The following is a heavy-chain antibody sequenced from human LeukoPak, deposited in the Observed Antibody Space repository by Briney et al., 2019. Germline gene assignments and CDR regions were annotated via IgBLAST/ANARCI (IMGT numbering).Heavy chain of an antibody. CDR2: INPNSGGT. D-gene: IGHD1-26*01. Sequence: ASVKVSRKASGYTFTGYYMHWVRQAPGQGLEWMGWINPNSGGTNYAQDFHGRVTMTRDTSISTAYMELSRLRSDDTAVYYCARAGDSGNLAGGQGTLVTVSS. CDR1: GYTFTGYY. J-gene: IGHJ4*02. V-gene: IGHV1-2*02. CDR3: ARAGDSGNLA.